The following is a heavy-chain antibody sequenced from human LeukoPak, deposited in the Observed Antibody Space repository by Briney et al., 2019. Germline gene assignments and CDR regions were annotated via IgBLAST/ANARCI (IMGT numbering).Heavy chain of an antibody. V-gene: IGHV3-21*01. CDR1: GFTFSSYN. Sequence: GGSLRLSCAASGFTFSSYNMNWVRQAPGKGLEWVSSITSSSTYIYYADSVRGRFTIFRDNAKNSLYLQMNSLRAEDTAVYYYARDGVGTLSSFDYWGQGTLVTVSS. CDR2: ITSSSTYI. D-gene: IGHD1-1*01. CDR3: ARDGVGTLSSFDY. J-gene: IGHJ4*02.